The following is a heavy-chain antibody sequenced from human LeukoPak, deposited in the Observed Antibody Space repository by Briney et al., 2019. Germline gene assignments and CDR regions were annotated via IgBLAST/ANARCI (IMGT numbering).Heavy chain of an antibody. V-gene: IGHV4-31*03. CDR1: GGSISSGGYY. CDR2: IYYSGST. J-gene: IGHJ4*02. CDR3: ARHSVPEGVDY. Sequence: SQTLSLTCTVSGGSISSGGYYWSWIRQHPGKGLEWIGYIYYSGSTNYNPSLKSRVTISVDTSKNQFSLKLSSVTAADTAVYYCARHSVPEGVDYWGQGTLVTVSS. D-gene: IGHD2-8*01.